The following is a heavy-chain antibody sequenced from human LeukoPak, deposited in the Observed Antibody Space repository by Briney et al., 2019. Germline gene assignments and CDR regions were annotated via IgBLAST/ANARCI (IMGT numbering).Heavy chain of an antibody. V-gene: IGHV4-30-4*01. D-gene: IGHD3-10*01. Sequence: PSETLSLTCTVSGGSISSGDYYWSWIRQPPGKGLEWIGYIYYSGSTYYNPSLKSRVTISVDTSKSQFSLKLSSVTAADTAVYYCAREGTMVRGVLDHWGQGTLVTVSS. CDR3: AREGTMVRGVLDH. J-gene: IGHJ4*02. CDR1: GGSISSGDYY. CDR2: IYYSGST.